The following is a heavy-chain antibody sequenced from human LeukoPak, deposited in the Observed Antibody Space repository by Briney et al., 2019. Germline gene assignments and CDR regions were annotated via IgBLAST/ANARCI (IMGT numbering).Heavy chain of an antibody. J-gene: IGHJ4*02. V-gene: IGHV4-30-4*08. CDR2: IYYSGST. Sequence: SETLSLTCTVSGGSIRSSYYYWGWIRQPPGKGLEWIGYIYYSGSTYYNPSLKSRVTISVDTSKNQFSLKLSSVTAADTAVYYCASRQADYDSSGSFLDYWGQGTLVTVSS. CDR3: ASRQADYDSSGSFLDY. D-gene: IGHD3-22*01. CDR1: GGSIRSSYYY.